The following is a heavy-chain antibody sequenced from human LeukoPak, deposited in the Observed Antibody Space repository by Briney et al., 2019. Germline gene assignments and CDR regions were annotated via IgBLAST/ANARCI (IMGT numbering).Heavy chain of an antibody. Sequence: SETLSLTCTVSGGSISSGSYYWSWIRQPAGKGLEWIGRIYTSGSTNYNPSLKSRVTISVDTSKNQFSLKLSSVTAADTAVYYSARDRGCSGGSCYGISAFDIWGQGTMVTVSS. CDR3: ARDRGCSGGSCYGISAFDI. V-gene: IGHV4-61*02. D-gene: IGHD2-15*01. J-gene: IGHJ3*02. CDR1: GGSISSGSYY. CDR2: IYTSGST.